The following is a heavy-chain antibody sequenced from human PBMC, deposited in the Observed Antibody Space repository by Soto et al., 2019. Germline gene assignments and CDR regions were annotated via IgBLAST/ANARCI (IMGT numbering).Heavy chain of an antibody. Sequence: QVQRVQSGAEVKKPGASVKVSCKASGYTFTSYGISWVRQAPGQGFYWMVWISAYNGNTNYAQKLQGRVAMTTDTSTSTAYMELRSLRSDDTAVYYCARGFTYGGTYYYYGMDVWGQGTTVTVSS. J-gene: IGHJ6*02. CDR3: ARGFTYGGTYYYYGMDV. CDR2: ISAYNGNT. D-gene: IGHD4-17*01. V-gene: IGHV1-18*01. CDR1: GYTFTSYG.